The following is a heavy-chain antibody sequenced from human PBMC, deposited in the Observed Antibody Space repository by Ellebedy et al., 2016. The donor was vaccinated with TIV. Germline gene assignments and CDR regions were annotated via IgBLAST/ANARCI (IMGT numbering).Heavy chain of an antibody. CDR1: GFSFSTYA. Sequence: LSLTCAASGFSFSTYAMSWVRQAPGKGLEWVSGIVGSGGSRYADSVKGRFTISRDNSKSTLDLQMNSLRAEDTAVYFCAKDRTPGDGYWVFDYWGQGTLVTVSS. J-gene: IGHJ4*02. CDR2: IVGSGGSR. CDR3: AKDRTPGDGYWVFDY. V-gene: IGHV3-23*01. D-gene: IGHD5-18*01.